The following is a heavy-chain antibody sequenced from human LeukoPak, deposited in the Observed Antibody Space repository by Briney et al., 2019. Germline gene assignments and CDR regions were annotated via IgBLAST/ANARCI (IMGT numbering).Heavy chain of an antibody. CDR3: TRRWLLRPGGFDP. V-gene: IGHV4-34*01. Sequence: PSETLSLTCAVYGGSLSGYYWSWVRQPPGKGQELDGEINRSGSTHYNPSLKSRVTISVHTSKNQFSLKLSSVTAADTAVYYCTRRWLLRPGGFDPWGQGTLVTVSS. CDR2: INRSGST. CDR1: GGSLSGYY. D-gene: IGHD3-22*01. J-gene: IGHJ5*02.